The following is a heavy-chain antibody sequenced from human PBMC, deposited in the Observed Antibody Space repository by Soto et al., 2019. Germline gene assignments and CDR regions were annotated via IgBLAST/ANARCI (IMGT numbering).Heavy chain of an antibody. J-gene: IGHJ5*02. CDR2: IYYSGST. CDR3: ARTKRFLEWTTTNNWFDP. CDR1: GGSISSSSYY. D-gene: IGHD3-3*01. Sequence: QLQLQESGPGLVKPSETLSLTCTVSGGSISSSSYYWGWIRQPPGKGLEWIGSIYYSGSTYYNPSLKSRGTIAVDTSKNQFPLKLSSVTAADTAVYYCARTKRFLEWTTTNNWFDPWGQGTLVTVSS. V-gene: IGHV4-39*01.